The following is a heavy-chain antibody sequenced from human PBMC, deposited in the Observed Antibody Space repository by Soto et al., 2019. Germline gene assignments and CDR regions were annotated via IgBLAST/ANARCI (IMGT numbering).Heavy chain of an antibody. Sequence: SQTLSLTCTVSGGSISSYYWSWIRQPPGKGLEWIGYIYYSGSTNYNPSLKSRVTISVDTSKNQFSLKLSSVAAADTAVYYCARDLPYYDILTGYYNLDAFDIWGQGTMVTVSS. J-gene: IGHJ3*02. CDR1: GGSISSYY. D-gene: IGHD3-9*01. CDR3: ARDLPYYDILTGYYNLDAFDI. V-gene: IGHV4-59*01. CDR2: IYYSGST.